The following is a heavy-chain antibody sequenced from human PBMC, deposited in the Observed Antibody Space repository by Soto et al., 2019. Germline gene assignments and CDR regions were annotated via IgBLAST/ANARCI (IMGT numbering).Heavy chain of an antibody. J-gene: IGHJ4*02. CDR3: TTVRFPYYYDSSGYPEDLDY. V-gene: IGHV3-15*01. D-gene: IGHD3-22*01. CDR2: IKSKTDGGTT. Sequence: EVQLAESGGGLVKPGGSLRLSCAASGFTFSNAWMSWVRQAPGKGLEWVGRIKSKTDGGTTDYAAPVKGRFTISRDDSKNTLYLQMNSLKTEDTAVYYCTTVRFPYYYDSSGYPEDLDYWGQGTLVTVSS. CDR1: GFTFSNAW.